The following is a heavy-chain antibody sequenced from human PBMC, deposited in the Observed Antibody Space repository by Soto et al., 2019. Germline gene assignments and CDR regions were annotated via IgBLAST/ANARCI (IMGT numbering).Heavy chain of an antibody. CDR1: VYSFTSYW. CDR3: ARRKTDFGWNFDY. D-gene: IGHD3-9*01. Sequence: GEALKISCKGSVYSFTSYWIGWVRQMPGKGLEWMGIIYPGDSDTRYSPSFQGQVTISADKSISTAYLQWSSLKASDTAMYYCARRKTDFGWNFDYWGQGTLVTVSS. J-gene: IGHJ4*02. CDR2: IYPGDSDT. V-gene: IGHV5-51*01.